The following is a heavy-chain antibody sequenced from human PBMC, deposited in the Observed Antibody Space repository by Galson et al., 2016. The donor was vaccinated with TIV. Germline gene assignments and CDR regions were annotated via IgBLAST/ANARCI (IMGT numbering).Heavy chain of an antibody. CDR2: INHFRSS. CDR3: ARDQWGSSLVSYYYYLDV. Sequence: ETLSLTCGVYGGSVSGYYWGWFRQPPGKGLEWIGEINHFRSSNYNPSLKSRLTISIDTPKKQFSLSLMPVIAADTAVYYCARDQWGSSLVSYYYYLDVWGKGTTVIVSS. V-gene: IGHV4-34*01. CDR1: GGSVSGYY. D-gene: IGHD3-16*01. J-gene: IGHJ6*03.